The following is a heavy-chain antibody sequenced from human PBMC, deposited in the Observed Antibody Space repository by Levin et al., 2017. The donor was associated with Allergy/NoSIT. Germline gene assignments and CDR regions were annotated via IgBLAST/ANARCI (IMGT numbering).Heavy chain of an antibody. D-gene: IGHD5-18*01. V-gene: IGHV3-74*01. CDR2: INSDGSST. CDR3: NLQLWVDAFDI. Sequence: GGSLRLSCAASGFTFSSYWMHWVRQAPGKGLVWVSRINSDGSSTCYADSVKGRFTISRDNAKNTLYLQMNSLRAEDTAVYYCNLQLWVDAFDIWGQGTMVTVSS. CDR1: GFTFSSYW. J-gene: IGHJ3*02.